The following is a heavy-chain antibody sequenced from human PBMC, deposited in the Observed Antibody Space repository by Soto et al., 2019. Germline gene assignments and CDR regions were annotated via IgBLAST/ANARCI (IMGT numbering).Heavy chain of an antibody. CDR3: ARDADYDSSGYYSFDY. D-gene: IGHD3-22*01. Sequence: PSETLSLTCTVSGGSISSGGYYWSWIRQHPGKGLEWIGYIYYSGSTYYNPSLKSRVTISVDTSKNQFSLKLSSVTAADTAVYYCARDADYDSSGYYSFDYWGQGTLVTVSS. CDR1: GGSISSGGYY. V-gene: IGHV4-31*03. CDR2: IYYSGST. J-gene: IGHJ4*02.